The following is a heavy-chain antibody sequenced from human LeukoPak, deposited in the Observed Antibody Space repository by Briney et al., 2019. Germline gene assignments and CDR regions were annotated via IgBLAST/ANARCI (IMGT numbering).Heavy chain of an antibody. D-gene: IGHD5-18*01. Sequence: GSSVKVSCKASGGTFSSYAISWVRQAPGQGLELMGGIIPIFGTANYAQKFQGRVTITADESTSTAYMELSSLRSEDTAVYYCARQRDTAMVLNDAFDIWGQGTMVTVSS. CDR1: GGTFSSYA. J-gene: IGHJ3*02. CDR3: ARQRDTAMVLNDAFDI. V-gene: IGHV1-69*01. CDR2: IIPIFGTA.